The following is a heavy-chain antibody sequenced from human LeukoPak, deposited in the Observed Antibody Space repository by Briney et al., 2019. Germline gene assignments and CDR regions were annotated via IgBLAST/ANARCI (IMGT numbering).Heavy chain of an antibody. Sequence: GGSLRLSCAASGFTFSSYEMNWVRQAPGKGLEWVSYISSSGSTIYYADSVKGRFTISRDNAKNSLYLQMNSLRAEDTAVYYCARGPYSSGSSADYWGQGTLVTVSS. CDR1: GFTFSSYE. D-gene: IGHD6-19*01. CDR2: ISSSGSTI. J-gene: IGHJ4*02. V-gene: IGHV3-48*03. CDR3: ARGPYSSGSSADY.